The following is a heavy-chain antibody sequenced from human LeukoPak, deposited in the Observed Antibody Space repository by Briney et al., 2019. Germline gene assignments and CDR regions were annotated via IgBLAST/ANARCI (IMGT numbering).Heavy chain of an antibody. CDR1: GGSFSGYY. J-gene: IGHJ4*02. Sequence: SETLSLTCAVYGGSFSGYYWSWIRQPPGKGLEWIGEINHSGSTNYNPSLKSRVTISVDTSKNQFSLKLSSATAADTAVYYCARGRSRMVRGVPYFDYWGQGTLVTVSS. CDR3: ARGRSRMVRGVPYFDY. V-gene: IGHV4-34*01. CDR2: INHSGST. D-gene: IGHD3-10*01.